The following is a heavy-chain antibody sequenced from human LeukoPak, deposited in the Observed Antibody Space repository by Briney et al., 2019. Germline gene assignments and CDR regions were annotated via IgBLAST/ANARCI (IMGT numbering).Heavy chain of an antibody. J-gene: IGHJ3*02. CDR2: ISGNGGTT. CDR1: GFTFSNYA. V-gene: IGHV3-23*01. D-gene: IGHD2-2*01. Sequence: PGGSLKLSCAASGFTFSNYAMSWVRQAPGRGLEWVSGISGNGGTTNYADSVKGRFTISRDNAENSLYLQMNSLRAEDTAVYYCARGTDYDAFDIWGQGTMVTVSS. CDR3: ARGTDYDAFDI.